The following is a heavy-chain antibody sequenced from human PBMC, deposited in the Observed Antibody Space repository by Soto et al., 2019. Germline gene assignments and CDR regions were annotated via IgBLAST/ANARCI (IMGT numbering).Heavy chain of an antibody. Sequence: GASVKVTCKACGYTFTGYYMHWVRRAPGQGLEWMGWINPNSGGTNYAQKFQGWVTMTRDTSISTAYMELSRLRSDDTAVYYCARDRTAFDIWGQGTMVTVSS. CDR2: INPNSGGT. CDR3: ARDRTAFDI. V-gene: IGHV1-2*04. J-gene: IGHJ3*02. CDR1: GYTFTGYY.